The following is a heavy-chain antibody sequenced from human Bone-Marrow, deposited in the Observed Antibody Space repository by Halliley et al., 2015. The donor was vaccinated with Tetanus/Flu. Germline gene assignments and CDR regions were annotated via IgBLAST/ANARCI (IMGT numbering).Heavy chain of an antibody. Sequence: WMGIIYPGAPTSTSTPSFQGQVTISADESISTAYLQWSSLKASDTAMYYCARQGDYGSGSFICDYWGQGTLVTVSS. CDR3: ARQGDYGSGSFICDY. CDR2: IYPGAPTS. V-gene: IGHV5-51*01. D-gene: IGHD3-10*01. J-gene: IGHJ4*02.